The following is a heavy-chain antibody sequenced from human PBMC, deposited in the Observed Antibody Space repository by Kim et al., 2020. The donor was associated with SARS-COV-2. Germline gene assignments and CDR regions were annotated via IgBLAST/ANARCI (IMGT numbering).Heavy chain of an antibody. D-gene: IGHD3-3*01. CDR2: TYYRSKWYN. J-gene: IGHJ4*02. CDR1: GDSVSSNSAA. Sequence: SQTLSLTCAISGDSVSSNSAAWNWIRQSPSRGLEWLGRTYYRSKWYNDYAVSVKSRITINPDTSKNQFSLQLNSVTPEDTAVYYCAREAALRFLEWLAPNYFDYWGQGTLVTVSS. V-gene: IGHV6-1*01. CDR3: AREAALRFLEWLAPNYFDY.